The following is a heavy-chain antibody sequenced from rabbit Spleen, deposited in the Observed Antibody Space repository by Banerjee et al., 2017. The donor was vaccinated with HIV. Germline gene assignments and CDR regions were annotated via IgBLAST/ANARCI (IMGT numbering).Heavy chain of an antibody. V-gene: IGHV1S7*01. J-gene: IGHJ4*01. Sequence: QLEESGGDLVKPGGSLKLSCKASGFDFSNYGVSWVRQAPGKGLEWIGYIDLVFGVTYYATWVNGRFTISSHNAQNTLYLQLNSLTAADTATYFCVRGASGTGYYSLWGPGTLVTVS. CDR1: GFDFSNYG. CDR2: IDLVFGVT. D-gene: IGHD1-1*01. CDR3: VRGASGTGYYSL.